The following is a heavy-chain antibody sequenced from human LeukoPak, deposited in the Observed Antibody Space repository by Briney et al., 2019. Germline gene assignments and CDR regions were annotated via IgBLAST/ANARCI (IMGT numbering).Heavy chain of an antibody. CDR3: ARATDPHCSSTSCYSY. CDR1: GGSISSGDYY. CDR2: IYYSGST. V-gene: IGHV4-30-4*08. D-gene: IGHD2-2*01. J-gene: IGHJ4*02. Sequence: PSETLSLXCTVSGGSISSGDYYWSWIRQPPGKGLEWIGYIYYSGSTYYNPSLKSRVTLSVDTSKNQFSLKLSSVTAADTAVYYCARATDPHCSSTSCYSYWGQGTLVTVSS.